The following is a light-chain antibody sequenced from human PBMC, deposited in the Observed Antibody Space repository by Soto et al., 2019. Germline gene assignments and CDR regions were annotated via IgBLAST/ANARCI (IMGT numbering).Light chain of an antibody. Sequence: EIVLRLVLAGRPLSQGERATRSSRASQSVSSFLAWYKQNAGQAPRLIIYDASNRATGIPARFSGSGSGTDFTLTISRLEPEDFAVYYCQQYGSSPLTFGGGTKVDI. J-gene: IGKJ4*01. CDR3: QQYGSSPLT. CDR2: DAS. V-gene: IGKV3D-20*01. CDR1: QSVSSF.